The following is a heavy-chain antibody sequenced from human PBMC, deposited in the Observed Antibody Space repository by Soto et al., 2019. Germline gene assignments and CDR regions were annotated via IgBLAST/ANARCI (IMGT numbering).Heavy chain of an antibody. Sequence: SETLSLTCTVSGGSISSYYWSWIRQPPGKGLEWIGYIYYSGSTNYNPSLKSRVTISVDTSKNQCSLKLSSVTAADTAVYYCARVPTRTNDSSGYPWGQRTLVTISS. CDR2: IYYSGST. J-gene: IGHJ5*02. CDR3: ARVPTRTNDSSGYP. V-gene: IGHV4-59*01. CDR1: GGSISSYY. D-gene: IGHD3-22*01.